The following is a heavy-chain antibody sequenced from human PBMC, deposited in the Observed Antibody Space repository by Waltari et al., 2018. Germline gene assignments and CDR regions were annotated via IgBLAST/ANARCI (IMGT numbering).Heavy chain of an antibody. V-gene: IGHV3-43*01. Sequence: EVQLVESGGVVVQPGGSLRLSCAASGFTFDDYTMHWVRQAPGKGLEWVSLISWDGGSTYYADSVKGRFTISRDNSKNSLYLQMNSLRTEDTALYYCAKDRGGDSNWYFDLWGRGTLVTVSS. D-gene: IGHD2-21*01. CDR2: ISWDGGST. CDR1: GFTFDDYT. J-gene: IGHJ2*01. CDR3: AKDRGGDSNWYFDL.